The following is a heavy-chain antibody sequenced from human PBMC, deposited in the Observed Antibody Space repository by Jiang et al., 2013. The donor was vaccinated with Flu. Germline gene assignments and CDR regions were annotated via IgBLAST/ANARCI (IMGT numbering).Heavy chain of an antibody. CDR2: IYHSGNT. J-gene: IGHJ4*02. V-gene: IGHV4-59*02. D-gene: IGHD4/OR15-4a*01. CDR3: ARGPPEDVLTPLFDY. CDR1: GGSVSPYY. Sequence: GPGLVKPSETLSLTCTVSGGSVSPYYWSWIRQSPGKGLEWIGYIYHSGNTDYNPSLKSRVTISLDTSKNHFSLTLNSVTAADAAVYYCARGPPEDVLTPLFDYWGQGILVTSPQ.